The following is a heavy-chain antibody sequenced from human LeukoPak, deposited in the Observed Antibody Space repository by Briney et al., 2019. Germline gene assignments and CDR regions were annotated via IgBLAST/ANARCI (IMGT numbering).Heavy chain of an antibody. J-gene: IGHJ3*02. CDR1: GFTSTTYW. D-gene: IGHD3-16*02. Sequence: GGSLRLSCATSGFTSTTYWISWVRQAPGKGLEWVANIRKDGKEIDYVDSVKGRFTISSDHAKRSIDLQMSSLRVEDTAVYYCASSKRGTYRFDAYDIWGQGTMVTVSS. CDR3: ASSKRGTYRFDAYDI. CDR2: IRKDGKEI. V-gene: IGHV3-7*01.